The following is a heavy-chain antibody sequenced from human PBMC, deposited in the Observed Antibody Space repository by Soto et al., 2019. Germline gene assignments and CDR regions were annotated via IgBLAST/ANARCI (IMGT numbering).Heavy chain of an antibody. CDR3: AKEGERFLEWLLRENYYYGMDV. CDR1: GFTFSSYA. V-gene: IGHV3-23*01. CDR2: ISGSGGST. J-gene: IGHJ6*02. D-gene: IGHD3-3*01. Sequence: GGSLRLSCAASGFTFSSYAMSWVRQAPGKGLEWVSAISGSGGSTYYADSVKGRFTISRDNSKNTLYLQMNSLRAEDTAVYYCAKEGERFLEWLLRENYYYGMDVWGQGTTVTVSS.